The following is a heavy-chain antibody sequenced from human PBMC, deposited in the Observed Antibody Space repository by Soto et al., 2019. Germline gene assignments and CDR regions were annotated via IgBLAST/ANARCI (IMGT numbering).Heavy chain of an antibody. J-gene: IGHJ4*02. CDR3: ARTNYYDSSGYAY. CDR1: GYTFTSYA. V-gene: IGHV1-3*01. CDR2: INAANGNT. D-gene: IGHD3-22*01. Sequence: ASVKVSCKASGYTFTSYAMHWVRQAPGQRLEWMGWINAANGNTKYSQKFQGRVTITRDTSASTAYMELSSLRSEGTAVYYCARTNYYDSSGYAYWGQGTQVTVSS.